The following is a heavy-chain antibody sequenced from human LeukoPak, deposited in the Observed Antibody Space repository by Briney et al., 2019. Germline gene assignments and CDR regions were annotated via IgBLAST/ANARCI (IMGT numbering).Heavy chain of an antibody. Sequence: EASVKVSCKASGGTFSSYAISWVRQAPGQGLEWMGWISAYNGNTNYAQKLQGRVTMTTDTSTSTAYMELRSLRSDDTAVYYCARVQGAGIGNAFDIWGQGTMVTVSS. CDR3: ARVQGAGIGNAFDI. J-gene: IGHJ3*02. D-gene: IGHD6-19*01. CDR1: GGTFSSYA. CDR2: ISAYNGNT. V-gene: IGHV1-18*01.